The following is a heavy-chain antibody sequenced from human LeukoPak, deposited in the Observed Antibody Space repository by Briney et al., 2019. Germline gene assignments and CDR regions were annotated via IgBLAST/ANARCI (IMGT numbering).Heavy chain of an antibody. CDR2: ISGSGGST. D-gene: IGHD2-2*01. J-gene: IGHJ4*02. V-gene: IGHV3-23*01. Sequence: GGSLRLSCAASGLTFSSYAMSWVRQAPGKGLEWVSAISGSGGSTYYADSVKGRFTISRDNSKNTLYLQMNSLRAEDTAVYYCAKVGVVVPAAKYYFDYWGQGTLVTVSS. CDR1: GLTFSSYA. CDR3: AKVGVVVPAAKYYFDY.